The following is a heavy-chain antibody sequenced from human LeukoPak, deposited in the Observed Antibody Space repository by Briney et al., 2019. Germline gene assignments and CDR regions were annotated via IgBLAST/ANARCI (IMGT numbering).Heavy chain of an antibody. D-gene: IGHD3-22*01. CDR1: GYSFANYW. CDR3: ARPNITSYYDSRGYDAFDV. V-gene: IGHV5-51*01. J-gene: IGHJ3*01. Sequence: GESLKISCKGSGYSFANYWIAWVRQMPGKGLEWMGIIYPDDSDTRYSPSFQGQVTISADKSVGIAYLQWSSLKASDTAMYYCARPNITSYYDSRGYDAFDVWGQGTMVIVSS. CDR2: IYPDDSDT.